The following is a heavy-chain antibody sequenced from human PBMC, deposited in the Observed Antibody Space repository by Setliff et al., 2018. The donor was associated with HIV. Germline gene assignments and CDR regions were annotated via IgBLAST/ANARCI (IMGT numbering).Heavy chain of an antibody. J-gene: IGHJ6*03. Sequence: SVKVSCKASVGTFSSYAISWVRQAPGQGLEWMGGIIPIFGTANYAQKFQGRVTITADESTSTAYMELSSLRSEDTAVYYCARVNGSWYERVLNYYYYMDVWGKGTTVTVSS. CDR2: IIPIFGTA. V-gene: IGHV1-69*13. CDR3: ARVNGSWYERVLNYYYYMDV. D-gene: IGHD6-13*01. CDR1: VGTFSSYA.